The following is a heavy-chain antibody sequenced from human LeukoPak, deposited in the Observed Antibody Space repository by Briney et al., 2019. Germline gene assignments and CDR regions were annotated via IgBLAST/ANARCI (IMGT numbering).Heavy chain of an antibody. CDR2: VYYTGST. Sequence: SETLSLTCIVSGGSISNYYWSWIRQPPGKGLDWIGYVYYTGSTNYNPSLKSRVTISVDTSKNQFSLKLSSVTAADTAAYYCARESSASGYWGQGTLVTVSS. CDR3: ARESSASGY. CDR1: GGSISNYY. J-gene: IGHJ4*02. V-gene: IGHV4-59*12. D-gene: IGHD2-2*01.